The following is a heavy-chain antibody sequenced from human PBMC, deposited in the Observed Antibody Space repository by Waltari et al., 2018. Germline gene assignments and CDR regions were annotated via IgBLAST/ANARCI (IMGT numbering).Heavy chain of an antibody. Sequence: EVQLVESGGGLVQPGGSLRLSCAASGFTFSSYWMHWVRQAPGKGVVWVSHINIDWTSTSSAVSVKGRLTISRDNAKTTLNLQMNSLRAEDTAVYYCAMRIAALDFDYWGQGTLVTVSS. D-gene: IGHD6-6*01. J-gene: IGHJ4*02. V-gene: IGHV3-74*01. CDR1: GFTFSSYW. CDR3: AMRIAALDFDY. CDR2: INIDWTST.